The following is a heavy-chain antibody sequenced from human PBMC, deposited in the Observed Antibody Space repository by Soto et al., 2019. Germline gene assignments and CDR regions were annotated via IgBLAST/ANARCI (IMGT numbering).Heavy chain of an antibody. CDR2: INHSGST. D-gene: IGHD3-22*01. Sequence: TSETLSLTCAVYGGSFSGYYWSWIRQPPGKGLEWIGEINHSGSTNYNPSLKSRVTISVDTSKNQFSLELSSVTAADTVVYYCARNTQYYYDSSGYNLFDYWGQGTLVTVSS. CDR1: GGSFSGYY. V-gene: IGHV4-34*01. J-gene: IGHJ4*02. CDR3: ARNTQYYYDSSGYNLFDY.